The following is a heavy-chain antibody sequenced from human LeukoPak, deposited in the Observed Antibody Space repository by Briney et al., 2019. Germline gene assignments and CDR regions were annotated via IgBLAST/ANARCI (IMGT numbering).Heavy chain of an antibody. CDR3: ARGDYYDGGGRNWFDV. CDR1: GDSMSYYY. Sequence: SETLSLTCTVSGDSMSYYYWNFIRQPAGKGLDWIGRIHTSGTTYYSASLKSRVSMSVDSSRKQLSLRLTSVTAADTAIYFCARGDYYDGGGRNWFDVWGQGTLVTVSS. V-gene: IGHV4-4*07. J-gene: IGHJ5*02. D-gene: IGHD3-16*01. CDR2: IHTSGTT.